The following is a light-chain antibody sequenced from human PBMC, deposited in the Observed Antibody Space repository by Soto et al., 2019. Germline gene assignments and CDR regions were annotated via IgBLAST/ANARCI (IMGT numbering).Light chain of an antibody. CDR2: STS. J-gene: IGLJ2*01. CDR1: TGTVNSGHY. V-gene: IGLV7-43*01. Sequence: QAVVIQDPSLTVSPGGTVTLTCTSSTGTVNSGHYQNWFQQRPGQAPKALIYSTSNKYSWTPDHFSGSLLGGKAALTLSGVQPEDEADYFCLLYFGSAELVFGGGTKLTVL. CDR3: LLYFGSAELV.